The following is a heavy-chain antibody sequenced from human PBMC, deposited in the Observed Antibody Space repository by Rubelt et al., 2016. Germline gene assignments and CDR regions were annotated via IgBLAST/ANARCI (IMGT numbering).Heavy chain of an antibody. D-gene: IGHD1-7*01. V-gene: IGHV5-10-1*01. J-gene: IGHJ6*03. CDR3: ARLITGITSYYMDV. Sequence: PGESLTISCKGSEYNFTTYWISWVRQMPGKGLAWMGRIDLSDSYTYYSPSFQGHVTISSDKSISTAYLQWSSLKASDTAMYYCARLITGITSYYMDVWGKGTTVTVSS. CDR2: IDLSDSYT. CDR1: EYNFTTYW.